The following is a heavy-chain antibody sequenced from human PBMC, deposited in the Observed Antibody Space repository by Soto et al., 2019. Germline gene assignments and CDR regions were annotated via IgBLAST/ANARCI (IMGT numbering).Heavy chain of an antibody. CDR2: ISGYNGNT. V-gene: IGHV1-18*01. CDR3: ASYRSGWYHYYGMDV. CDR1: GYTFTSYG. J-gene: IGHJ6*02. Sequence: QVQLVQSGAEVKKPGASVKVSCKASGYTFTSYGITWVRQAPGQGLEWMGWISGYNGNTNYAQKLQGRVNMTTDTATTTAYMALTGLRSDDTAVYSCASYRSGWYHYYGMDVWGQGTTVTVSS. D-gene: IGHD6-19*01.